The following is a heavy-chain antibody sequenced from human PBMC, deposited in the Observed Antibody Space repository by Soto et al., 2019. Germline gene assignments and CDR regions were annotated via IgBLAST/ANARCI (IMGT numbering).Heavy chain of an antibody. V-gene: IGHV4-39*01. Sequence: NPSETLSLTCTVSGGSISTATDYWGWIRQPPGRGLEWIANIYHSGNTYYNPSLKSRVTISVDTSKNQFSLKLNSVTAADTAVYYCARLSSENYYVRFDYWGQGTPVTVSS. CDR2: IYHSGNT. D-gene: IGHD3-10*02. J-gene: IGHJ4*02. CDR1: GGSISTATDY. CDR3: ARLSSENYYVRFDY.